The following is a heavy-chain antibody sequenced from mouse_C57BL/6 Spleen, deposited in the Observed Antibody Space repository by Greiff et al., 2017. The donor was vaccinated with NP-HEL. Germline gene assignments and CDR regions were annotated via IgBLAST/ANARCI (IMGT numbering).Heavy chain of an antibody. V-gene: IGHV10-3*01. CDR1: GFTFNTYA. D-gene: IGHD2-4*01. CDR3: VRDYDRDWYFDV. Sequence: EVQLVESGGGLVQPKGSLKLSCAASGFTFNTYAMHWVRQAPGQGLEWVARIRSKSSNYATYYADSVKDRFNISRDDSQSMLYLQMNNLKTEDTAMYYCVRDYDRDWYFDVWGTGTTVTVSS. CDR2: IRSKSSNYAT. J-gene: IGHJ1*03.